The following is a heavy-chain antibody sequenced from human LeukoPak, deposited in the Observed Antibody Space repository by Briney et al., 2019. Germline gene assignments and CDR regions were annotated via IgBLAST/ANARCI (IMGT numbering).Heavy chain of an antibody. Sequence: GGSLRLSCAASGFTFSDYYMSWIRQAPGKGLEWVSVIYSGGTTSYADSVKGRFTISRDNSKNTLYLQMNSLRAEDTAVYYCASLGSLRGLIMHDYWGQGTLVTVSS. CDR3: ASLGSLRGLIMHDY. CDR1: GFTFSDYY. D-gene: IGHD3-10*01. J-gene: IGHJ4*02. V-gene: IGHV3-66*01. CDR2: IYSGGTT.